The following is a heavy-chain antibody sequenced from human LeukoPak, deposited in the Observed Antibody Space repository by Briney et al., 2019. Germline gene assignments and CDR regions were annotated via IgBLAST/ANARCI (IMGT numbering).Heavy chain of an antibody. CDR1: GFTFSSYS. D-gene: IGHD5-24*01. V-gene: IGHV3-21*01. Sequence: GGSLRLSCAASGFTFSSYSMNWVRQAPGKGLEWVSSISSSSSYIYYADSAKGRFTISRDNAKNSLYLQMNSLRAEDMAVYYCARAPEVEMATISSYFDYWGQGTLVTVSS. CDR3: ARAPEVEMATISSYFDY. CDR2: ISSSSSYI. J-gene: IGHJ4*02.